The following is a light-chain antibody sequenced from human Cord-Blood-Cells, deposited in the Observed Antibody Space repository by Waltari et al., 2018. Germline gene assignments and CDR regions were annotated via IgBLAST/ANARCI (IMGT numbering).Light chain of an antibody. CDR3: CSYAGSSNWV. V-gene: IGLV2-23*01. CDR1: SSDVGSYNL. J-gene: IGLJ3*02. Sequence: QSALTQPASVSGSHGQSITISCTGTSSDVGSYNLVSWYQQHPGKAPKLMIYEGSKRPSGVSNRFSGSKSGNTASLTISGLQAEDEADYYCCSYAGSSNWVFGGGTKLTVL. CDR2: EGS.